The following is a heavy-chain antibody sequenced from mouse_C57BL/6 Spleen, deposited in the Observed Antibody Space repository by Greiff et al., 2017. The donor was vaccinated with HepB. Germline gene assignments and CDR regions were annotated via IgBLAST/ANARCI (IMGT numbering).Heavy chain of an antibody. CDR2: INPSNGGT. D-gene: IGHD2-1*01. CDR1: GYTFTSYW. Sequence: VQLQQPGTDLVKPGASVKLSCKASGYTFTSYWMHWVKQRPGQGLEWIGNINPSNGGTNYNEKFKSKATLTVDKSSSTAYMQLSSLTSEDSAVYYCARSIYYGNYDWYFDVWGTGTTVTVSS. J-gene: IGHJ1*03. CDR3: ARSIYYGNYDWYFDV. V-gene: IGHV1-53*01.